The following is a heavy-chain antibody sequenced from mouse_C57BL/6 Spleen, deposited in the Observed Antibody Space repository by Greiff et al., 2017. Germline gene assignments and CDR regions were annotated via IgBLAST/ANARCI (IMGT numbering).Heavy chain of an antibody. CDR2: IHPNSGST. Sequence: QVQLQQPGAELVKPGASVTLSCKASGYTFTSYWMHWVKQRPGQGLEWIGMIHPNSGSTNYNEKFKSKATLTVDKSSSTAYMQLSSLTSEDSAVYYCARSRYYGSMDYWGQGTSVTVSS. J-gene: IGHJ4*01. CDR1: GYTFTSYW. CDR3: ARSRYYGSMDY. D-gene: IGHD1-1*01. V-gene: IGHV1-64*01.